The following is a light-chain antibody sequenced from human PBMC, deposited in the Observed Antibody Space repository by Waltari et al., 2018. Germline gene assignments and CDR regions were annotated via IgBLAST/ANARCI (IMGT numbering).Light chain of an antibody. V-gene: IGLV2-14*01. J-gene: IGLJ1*01. CDR3: TTHTSSSTYV. CDR2: DVS. CDR1: SSAVGANNY. Sequence: QSALTQPASVSGSPGQSITISCTGTSSAVGANNYVSWYQQFPGKAPQLIIYDVSNRPSGVSNRFSGSKSGNTASLTISGLQAEDEADYSCTTHTSSSTYVFGTGTKVSVL.